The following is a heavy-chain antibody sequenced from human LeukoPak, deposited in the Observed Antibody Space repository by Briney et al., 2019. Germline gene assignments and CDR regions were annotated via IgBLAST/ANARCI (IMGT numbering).Heavy chain of an antibody. Sequence: GGSLRLSCAASGFTFSSSAMNWVRQAPGKGLEWVSTVRGSGSSTYYADSVKGRFTISRDNSKTTLYLQMNSLRAEDTAVYYCAKSLTYNWNVDYWGQGTLVTVSS. D-gene: IGHD1-20*01. J-gene: IGHJ4*02. CDR1: GFTFSSSA. V-gene: IGHV3-23*01. CDR3: AKSLTYNWNVDY. CDR2: VRGSGSST.